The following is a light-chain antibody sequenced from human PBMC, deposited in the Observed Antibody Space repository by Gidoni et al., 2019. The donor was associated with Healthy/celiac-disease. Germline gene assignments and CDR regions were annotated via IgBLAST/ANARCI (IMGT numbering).Light chain of an antibody. V-gene: IGKV3-15*01. CDR1: QSVSSN. J-gene: IGKJ1*01. Sequence: EIVLTKSPATLSVSPGERATLACRASQSVSSNLACYQQKPGQAPRLLIYGASTRATGIPARFSGSGSGTEFTLTISSLQSEDFAVYYCQQHNNWPPWTFGQXTKVEIK. CDR2: GAS. CDR3: QQHNNWPPWT.